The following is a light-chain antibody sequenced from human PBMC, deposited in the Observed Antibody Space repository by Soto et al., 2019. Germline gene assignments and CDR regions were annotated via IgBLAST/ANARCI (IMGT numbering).Light chain of an antibody. CDR3: AAWDDSLNGWV. Sequence: QSVLTQPPSASGTPGQSVYISCSGSRSDIGSNNVNWYQHVPGAAPKFLMYSDDQRPSGVSDRFSGSKSGTSASLAISGLQSDDEADYYCAAWDDSLNGWVFGGGTQLTVL. CDR2: SDD. CDR1: RSDIGSNN. J-gene: IGLJ7*01. V-gene: IGLV1-44*01.